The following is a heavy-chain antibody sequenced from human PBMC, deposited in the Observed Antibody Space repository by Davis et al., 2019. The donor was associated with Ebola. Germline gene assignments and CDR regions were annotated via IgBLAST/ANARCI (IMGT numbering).Heavy chain of an antibody. CDR1: GYTFTSHG. Sequence: ASVQVSCKASGYTFTSHGISWVRQAPGQGLEWMGWISAYNGNTNYAQKLQGRVTMTTDTSTSTAYMELRSLRSDDTAVYYCASRASGWYGWEMDVWGQGTTVTVSS. V-gene: IGHV1-18*01. CDR2: ISAYNGNT. CDR3: ASRASGWYGWEMDV. D-gene: IGHD6-19*01. J-gene: IGHJ6*02.